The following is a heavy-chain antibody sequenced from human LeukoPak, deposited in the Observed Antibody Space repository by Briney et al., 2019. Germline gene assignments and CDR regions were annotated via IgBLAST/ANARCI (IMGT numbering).Heavy chain of an antibody. D-gene: IGHD3-22*01. CDR2: ISAYNGNT. CDR3: ARDPTLGNYYSRFDP. J-gene: IGHJ5*02. V-gene: IGHV1-18*01. Sequence: ASVKVSCKASGYTFTSYGISWVRQAPGQGLEWMGWISAYNGNTNCAQKLQGRVTMTRDTSISTAYMALSRLRSDDTAVYYCARDPTLGNYYSRFDPWGQGTLVTVSS. CDR1: GYTFTSYG.